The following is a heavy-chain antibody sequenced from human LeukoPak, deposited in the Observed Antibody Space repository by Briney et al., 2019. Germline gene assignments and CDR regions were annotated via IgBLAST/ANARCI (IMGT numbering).Heavy chain of an antibody. D-gene: IGHD6-13*01. J-gene: IGHJ4*02. CDR1: GFTFSSYA. V-gene: IGHV3-30*04. CDR2: ISYDGSNK. CDR3: AREHIASFDY. Sequence: GGSLRLSCAASGFTFSSYAMHWVRQAPGKGLEWVAVISYDGSNKYYADSVKGRFTISRDNSKNTLYLQMNSLRAEDTAVYYRAREHIASFDYWGQGTLVTVSS.